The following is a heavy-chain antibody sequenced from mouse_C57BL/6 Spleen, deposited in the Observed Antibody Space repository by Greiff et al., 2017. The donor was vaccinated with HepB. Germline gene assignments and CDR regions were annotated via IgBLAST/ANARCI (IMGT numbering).Heavy chain of an antibody. Sequence: EVQLQQSGPELVKPGASVKISCKASGYTFTDYYMNWVKQSHGKSLEWIGDINPNNGGTSYNQKFKGKATLTVDKSSSTAYMELRSLTSEDSAVYYCARSDSNWGYFDVWGTGTTVTVSS. V-gene: IGHV1-26*01. CDR1: GYTFTDYY. CDR3: ARSDSNWGYFDV. D-gene: IGHD4-1*01. CDR2: INPNNGGT. J-gene: IGHJ1*03.